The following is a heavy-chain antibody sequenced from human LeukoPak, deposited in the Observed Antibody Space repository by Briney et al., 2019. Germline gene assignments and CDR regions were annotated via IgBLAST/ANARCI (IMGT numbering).Heavy chain of an antibody. CDR3: ARAPSPAALYFDY. CDR2: ISWNSGSI. V-gene: IGHV3-9*01. CDR1: GFTFDDYA. D-gene: IGHD6-13*01. J-gene: IGHJ4*02. Sequence: TGRSLRLSCAASGFTFDDYAMHWVRHAPGKGLEWVSGISWNSGSIGYADSVKGRFTISRDNAKNSLYLQMNSLRAEDTALYYCARAPSPAALYFDYWGQGTLVTVSS.